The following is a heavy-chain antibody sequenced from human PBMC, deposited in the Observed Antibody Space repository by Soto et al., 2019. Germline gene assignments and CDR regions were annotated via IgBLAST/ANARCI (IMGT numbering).Heavy chain of an antibody. V-gene: IGHV5-51*01. CDR2: IYPGDSDT. CDR1: GYSFTSYW. CDR3: ARQIYDSSGYYYAY. D-gene: IGHD3-22*01. Sequence: PGESLQISFKGSGYSFTSYWIGWVRQMPGKGLEWMGIIYPGDSDTRYSPSFQGQVTISADKSKSQLFLKLSSVTAPDTAVYYCARQIYDSSGYYYAYWGQGTLVTVSS. J-gene: IGHJ4*02.